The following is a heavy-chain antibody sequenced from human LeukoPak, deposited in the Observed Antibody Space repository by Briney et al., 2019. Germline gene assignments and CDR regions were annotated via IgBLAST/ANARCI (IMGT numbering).Heavy chain of an antibody. J-gene: IGHJ5*02. CDR2: ISAYNGNT. V-gene: IGHV1-18*04. D-gene: IGHD3-9*01. Sequence: ASVKDTCKASGYTFTSYGISGVRQAPGQRLEWMGWISAYNGNTNYAQKLQGRVTMTTDTSTSTAYMELRSLRSDDTAVYYCARFGYYDILTGSHRRPNWFDPWGQGTLVTVSS. CDR1: GYTFTSYG. CDR3: ARFGYYDILTGSHRRPNWFDP.